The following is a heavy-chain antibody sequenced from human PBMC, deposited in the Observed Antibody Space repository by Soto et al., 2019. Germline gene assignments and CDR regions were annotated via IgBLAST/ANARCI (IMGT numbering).Heavy chain of an antibody. D-gene: IGHD3-22*01. Sequence: PSETLSLTCTVSGGSISSYYWSWIRQPPGKGLEWIGYIYYSGSTYYNPSLKSRVTISVDTSKNQFSLKLSSVTAADTAVYYCASGRSNYYDSSGSTINFDYWGQGTLVTVSS. J-gene: IGHJ4*02. CDR1: GGSISSYY. V-gene: IGHV4-59*12. CDR2: IYYSGST. CDR3: ASGRSNYYDSSGSTINFDY.